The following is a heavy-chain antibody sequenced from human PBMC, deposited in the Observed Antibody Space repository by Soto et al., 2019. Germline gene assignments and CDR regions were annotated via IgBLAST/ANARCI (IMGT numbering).Heavy chain of an antibody. CDR3: ARDRDEHGGTSDAFDM. CDR1: GFTLSSHA. D-gene: IGHD2-15*01. V-gene: IGHV3-30*03. Sequence: QVQVVESGGGVVQPGGSLRLSCAASGFTLSSHAMHWVRQAPGKGLEWVAVISHDGRNNYYADSVKGRFSISRDNSKSTLTLQMNSLRAEDTAGYYCARDRDEHGGTSDAFDMWGQGTMVTVSS. J-gene: IGHJ3*02. CDR2: ISHDGRNN.